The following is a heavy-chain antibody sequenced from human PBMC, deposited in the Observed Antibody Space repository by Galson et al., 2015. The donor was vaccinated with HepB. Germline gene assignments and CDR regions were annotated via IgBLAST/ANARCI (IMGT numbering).Heavy chain of an antibody. V-gene: IGHV1-8*01. Sequence: SVKVSCKASGYSFTNYDMNWVRQASGQGLEWMAWMNPNSDDTGYAQKFQGRITMTRDTSIGTAYMELSSLRPEDTAVYYCARAGSGWPLDYWGQGTLVTVSS. CDR3: ARAGSGWPLDY. CDR1: GYSFTNYD. CDR2: MNPNSDDT. D-gene: IGHD6-25*01. J-gene: IGHJ4*02.